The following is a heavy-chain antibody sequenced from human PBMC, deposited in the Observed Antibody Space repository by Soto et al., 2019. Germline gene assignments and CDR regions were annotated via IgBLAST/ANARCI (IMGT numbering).Heavy chain of an antibody. J-gene: IGHJ6*02. D-gene: IGHD3-3*01. V-gene: IGHV4-31*03. CDR3: ARAGDRETYYDLWSGYYRYYYYGMDA. CDR1: GGSISSRGYY. CDR2: IYFSGST. Sequence: PPEPLSLTHTVSGGSISSRGYYWRWIRQHPGKGQSCIGYIYFSGSTYYNPSLKSRLTISVDTSKNHFSPKLSSVTAADTAVYSCARAGDRETYYDLWSGYYRYYYYGMDAWGQGTTVTVYS.